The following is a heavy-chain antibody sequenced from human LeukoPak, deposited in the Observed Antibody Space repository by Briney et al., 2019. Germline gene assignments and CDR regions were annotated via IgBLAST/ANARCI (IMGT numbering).Heavy chain of an antibody. CDR2: IIPIFGTA. CDR1: GGTFSSYA. Sequence: SVKVSCKASGGTFSSYAISWVRQAPGQGLEWMGRIIPIFGTANYAQKFQGRVTITTDESTSTAYMELSSLRSEDTAVYYCARGRTWIQPGYWFDPRGQGTLVTVSS. CDR3: ARGRTWIQPGYWFDP. V-gene: IGHV1-69*05. D-gene: IGHD5-18*01. J-gene: IGHJ5*02.